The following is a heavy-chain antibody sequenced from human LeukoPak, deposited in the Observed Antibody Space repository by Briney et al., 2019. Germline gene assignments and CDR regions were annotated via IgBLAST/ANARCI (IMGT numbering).Heavy chain of an antibody. V-gene: IGHV4-4*09. CDR2: IYGSGGT. CDR3: VVSPNQDFFDY. CDR1: GISINSHY. Sequence: SETLSLTCTVSGISINSHYLNWIRQPPGKGLEWIGHIYGSGGTNYNPSLKSRVTMSVDTSKRQFSLNPKSLTAADTAVYYCVVSPNQDFFDYWGQGPLVTVSS. J-gene: IGHJ4*02.